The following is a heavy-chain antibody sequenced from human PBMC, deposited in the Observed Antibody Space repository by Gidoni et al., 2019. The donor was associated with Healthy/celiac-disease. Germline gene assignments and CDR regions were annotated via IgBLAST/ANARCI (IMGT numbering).Heavy chain of an antibody. D-gene: IGHD3-3*01. J-gene: IGHJ6*03. CDR3: ARRSYDFWSGWVYYYMDV. Sequence: QLQLQESGPGLVKPSETLSLTCTVSGGSISSRSYYWGWIRQPPGKGLEWIGSIYYSGSTYYNPSLKSRVTISVDTSKNQFSLKLSSVTAADTAVYYCARRSYDFWSGWVYYYMDVWGKGTTVTVSS. V-gene: IGHV4-39*01. CDR2: IYYSGST. CDR1: GGSISSRSYY.